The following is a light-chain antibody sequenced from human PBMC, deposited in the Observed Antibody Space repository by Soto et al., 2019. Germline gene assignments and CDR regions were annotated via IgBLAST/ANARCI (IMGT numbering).Light chain of an antibody. J-gene: IGKJ2*01. CDR3: QQSSITPYT. V-gene: IGKV1-39*01. CDR2: GAY. CDR1: QSISRY. Sequence: DIQMTQSPSSLSASVGDRVTITCRASQSISRYLNWYRQKPGKAPKLLIQGAYPLQSGAPSRFSGHGSGTNFTLTISSLQPEDSATYYCQQSSITPYTFGQGTKVDIK.